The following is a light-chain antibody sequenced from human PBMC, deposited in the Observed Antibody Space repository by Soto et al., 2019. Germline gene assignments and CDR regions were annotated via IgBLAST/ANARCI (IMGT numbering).Light chain of an antibody. V-gene: IGKV1-5*01. CDR3: QQYKAYPYT. CDR1: QSISSW. J-gene: IGKJ2*01. CDR2: DAY. Sequence: DIQMTQSPSTLSASVGDRVTITCRASQSISSWLAWYQQKPGKAPKLLIYDAYSLESGTPSRFSGRRSGTEFTLTISGLQPDDFATYYCQQYKAYPYTFAQGTKVDIK.